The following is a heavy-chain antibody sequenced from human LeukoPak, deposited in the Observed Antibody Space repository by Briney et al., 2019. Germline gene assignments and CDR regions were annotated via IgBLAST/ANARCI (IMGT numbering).Heavy chain of an antibody. D-gene: IGHD3-10*01. CDR2: INTDSGGT. CDR3: ARFISDGSGKQTDY. J-gene: IGHJ4*02. V-gene: IGHV1-2*06. CDR1: GYTFTGYY. Sequence: ASVKVSCKASGYTFTGYYMHWVRQAPGQGLEWMGRINTDSGGTNYAQKFQGRVTMTRDTSISTAYMELSRLRSDDTAVYYCARFISDGSGKQTDYWGQGTLVTVSS.